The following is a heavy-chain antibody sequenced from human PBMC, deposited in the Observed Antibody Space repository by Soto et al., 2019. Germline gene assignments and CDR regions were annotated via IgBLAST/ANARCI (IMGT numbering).Heavy chain of an antibody. V-gene: IGHV3-9*01. D-gene: IGHD2-15*01. CDR2: ISWNSGSI. Sequence: EVQLVESGGGLVQPGRSLRLSCAASGFTFDDYAMHWVRQAPGKGLEWVSGISWNSGSIGYADSVKGRFTISRDNAKNSLYLQMNSLRAEDTALYYCAKDNTDCSGGSCRDYYYYYYMDVWGKGTTVTVSS. CDR3: AKDNTDCSGGSCRDYYYYYYMDV. J-gene: IGHJ6*03. CDR1: GFTFDDYA.